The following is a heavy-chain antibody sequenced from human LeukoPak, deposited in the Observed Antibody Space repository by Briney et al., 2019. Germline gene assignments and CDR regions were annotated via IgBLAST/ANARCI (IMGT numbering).Heavy chain of an antibody. D-gene: IGHD3-16*01. CDR1: GFTFSSYA. Sequence: GGSLRLSCAASGFTFSSYAMTWVRQAPGKGLESVSSISGGSDSTYYADSVKGRCTISRDNSKSMLYLQMNSLRAEDTAIYYCATKRGEGTQLNYMWFDPWGQGTLVTVSS. CDR2: ISGGSDST. J-gene: IGHJ5*02. CDR3: ATKRGEGTQLNYMWFDP. V-gene: IGHV3-23*01.